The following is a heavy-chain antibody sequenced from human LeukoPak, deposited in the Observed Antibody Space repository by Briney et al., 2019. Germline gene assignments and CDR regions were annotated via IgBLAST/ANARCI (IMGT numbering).Heavy chain of an antibody. CDR2: LSSSGSAF. CDR3: AELGITMIGGV. V-gene: IGHV3-48*03. J-gene: IGHJ6*04. CDR1: GFTFRSYE. Sequence: GGSLRLSCEDSGFTFRSYEMNWVRQAPGKGLEWIAYLSSSGSAFSYADSVKGRFTISRDDAKNSLYLQMNSLRAEDTAVYYCAELGITMIGGVWGKGTTVTISS. D-gene: IGHD3-10*02.